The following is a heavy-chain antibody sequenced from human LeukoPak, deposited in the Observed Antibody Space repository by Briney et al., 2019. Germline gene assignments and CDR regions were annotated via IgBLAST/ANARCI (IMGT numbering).Heavy chain of an antibody. D-gene: IGHD6-19*01. CDR3: ARRSSGWHYYFDY. CDR2: ISSSGSTI. CDR1: GFSFSDYE. V-gene: IGHV3-48*03. Sequence: HSGGSLRLSCAASGFSFSDYEMNWVRQAPGKGLEWVSYISSSGSTIYYADSVEGRFTISRDNAKNSLYLQMNSLRAEDTAVYYCARRSSGWHYYFDYWGQGTLVTVSS. J-gene: IGHJ4*02.